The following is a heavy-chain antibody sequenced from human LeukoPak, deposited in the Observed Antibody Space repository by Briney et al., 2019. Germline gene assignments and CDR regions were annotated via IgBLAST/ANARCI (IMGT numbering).Heavy chain of an antibody. J-gene: IGHJ4*02. CDR3: ARVWLQLQFGAEPYYFDY. V-gene: IGHV1-69*04. Sequence: SVKVSCKASVCTFSSYAISWVRQPPGQGLEWMGRIIPILGIAKYAQKFQGRVTITADKSTSTAYMELSSLRSEDTAVYYCARVWLQLQFGAEPYYFDYWGQGTLVTVSS. CDR1: VCTFSSYA. CDR2: IIPILGIA. D-gene: IGHD5-24*01.